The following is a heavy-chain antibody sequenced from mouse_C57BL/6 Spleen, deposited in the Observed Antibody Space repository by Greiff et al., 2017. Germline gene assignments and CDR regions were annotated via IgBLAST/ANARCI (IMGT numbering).Heavy chain of an antibody. CDR1: GYTFTSYW. CDR3: ARSHYYGSSPYFDV. V-gene: IGHV1-61*01. J-gene: IGHJ1*03. Sequence: QVQLQQPGAELVRPGSSVKLSCKASGYTFTSYWMDWVKQRPGQGLEWIGNIYPSDSETHYNQKFKDKATLTVDKSSSTAYMQLSSLTSEDSAVYYCARSHYYGSSPYFDVWGTGTTVTVSS. D-gene: IGHD1-1*01. CDR2: IYPSDSET.